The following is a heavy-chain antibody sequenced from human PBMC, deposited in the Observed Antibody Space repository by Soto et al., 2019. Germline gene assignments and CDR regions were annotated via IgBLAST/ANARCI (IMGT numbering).Heavy chain of an antibody. CDR1: GYTFTSYD. J-gene: IGHJ4*02. CDR2: MNPNSGNT. V-gene: IGHV1-8*01. CDR3: ARERAVAGTDY. Sequence: QVQLVQSGAEVKKPGASVKVSCKASGYTFTSYDINWVRQATGQGREWMGWMNPNSGNTGYAQKFQGRVTMTRNTSIRTAYMELGRLRSEDTAVYYCARERAVAGTDYWGQGTLVTVSS. D-gene: IGHD6-19*01.